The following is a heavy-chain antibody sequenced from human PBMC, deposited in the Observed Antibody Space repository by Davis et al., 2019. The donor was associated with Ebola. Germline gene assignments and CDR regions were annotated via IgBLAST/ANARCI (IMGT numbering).Heavy chain of an antibody. CDR3: ARDEI. CDR2: INSDGSST. V-gene: IGHV3-74*01. CDR1: GFTFDDYA. Sequence: GESLKISCAASGFTFDDYAMHWVRQAPGKGLVWVSRINSDGSSTSYADSVKGRFTISRDNAKNTLYLQMNSLRAEDTAVYYCARDEIWGQGTLVTVSS. J-gene: IGHJ4*02. D-gene: IGHD5-24*01.